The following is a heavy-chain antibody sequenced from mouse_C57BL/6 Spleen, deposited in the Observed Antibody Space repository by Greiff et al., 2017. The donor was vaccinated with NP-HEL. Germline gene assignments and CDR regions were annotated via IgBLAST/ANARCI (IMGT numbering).Heavy chain of an antibody. CDR2: IQPNSGST. V-gene: IGHV1-64*01. Sequence: QVQLKQSGAELVKPGASVKLSCKASGYTFTSYWMHWVKQRPGQGLEWIGMIQPNSGSTNYNEKFKSKATLTVDKSSSTAYMQLSSLTSEDSAVYYCERGRAAQALFDYWGQGTTLTVSS. J-gene: IGHJ2*01. CDR3: ERGRAAQALFDY. CDR1: GYTFTSYW. D-gene: IGHD3-2*02.